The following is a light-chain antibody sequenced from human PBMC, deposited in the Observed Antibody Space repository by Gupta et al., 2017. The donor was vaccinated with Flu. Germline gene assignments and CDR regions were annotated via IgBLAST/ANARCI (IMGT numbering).Light chain of an antibody. V-gene: IGKV2-28*01. CDR2: LGS. Sequence: DIVMTQSPLSLPVTPGEPASISCRSSQSLLHSNGYNYLDWYLQKPGQSPQLLIDLGSNRASGVPDRFSGSGSGADFTLKISRVEAEDVGVYYCMQSLQTPNTFGQGTKVEIK. J-gene: IGKJ1*01. CDR3: MQSLQTPNT. CDR1: QSLLHSNGYNY.